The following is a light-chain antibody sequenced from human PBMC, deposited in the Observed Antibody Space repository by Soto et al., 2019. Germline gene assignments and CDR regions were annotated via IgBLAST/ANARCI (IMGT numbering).Light chain of an antibody. CDR1: ESLLYSNGYNY. Sequence: DIVMTQSPLSLPVTPGEPASISCRSSESLLYSNGYNYVDWYLQKPRQSPQLLIYMDSNRPSGVSDRFSGSGSGTEFTLKISRVEAEDVGVYYCMQALQTPITFGQGTRLEIK. V-gene: IGKV2-28*01. CDR3: MQALQTPIT. J-gene: IGKJ5*01. CDR2: MDS.